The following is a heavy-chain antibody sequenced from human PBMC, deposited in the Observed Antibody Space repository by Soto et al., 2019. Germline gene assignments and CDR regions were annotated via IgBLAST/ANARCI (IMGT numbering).Heavy chain of an antibody. V-gene: IGHV1-46*01. CDR3: ARAGLAARPWVTFNDAFDI. CDR2: INPSGGST. J-gene: IGHJ3*02. Sequence: QVQLVQSGAEVKKPGASVKVSCKASGYTFTSYYMHWVRQAPGQGLEWMGIINPSGGSTSYAQKFQGRVTMTRDTSTSTVYMELSSLRSEDAAVYYCARAGLAARPWVTFNDAFDIWGQGTMVTVSS. D-gene: IGHD6-6*01. CDR1: GYTFTSYY.